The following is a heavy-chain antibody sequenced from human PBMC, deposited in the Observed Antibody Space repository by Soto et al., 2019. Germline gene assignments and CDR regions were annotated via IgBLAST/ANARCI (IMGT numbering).Heavy chain of an antibody. D-gene: IGHD2-2*02. Sequence: QVQLQQWGAGLLKPSETLSLTCAVYGGSFSGYYWSWIRQPPGKGLEWIGEINHSGSTNYNPSLKSRVTISVDTSKNQFSLKLSYVTAADTDVYYCARLGYCSSTSCYNVRWFDPWGQGTLVTVAS. CDR3: ARLGYCSSTSCYNVRWFDP. J-gene: IGHJ5*02. V-gene: IGHV4-34*01. CDR1: GGSFSGYY. CDR2: INHSGST.